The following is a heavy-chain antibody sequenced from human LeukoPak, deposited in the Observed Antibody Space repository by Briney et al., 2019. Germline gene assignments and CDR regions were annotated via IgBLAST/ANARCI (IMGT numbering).Heavy chain of an antibody. CDR3: AREWDYDSSGYYYNY. CDR1: GGTFSSYS. CDR2: IIPIFGTA. D-gene: IGHD3-22*01. V-gene: IGHV1-69*13. Sequence: ASVKVSCKASGGTFSSYSISWVRQAPGQGLEWMGGIIPIFGTANYAQKFQGRVSITPDESTSTAYMELSSLRSEDTAVYYCAREWDYDSSGYYYNYWGQGTLVTVSS. J-gene: IGHJ4*02.